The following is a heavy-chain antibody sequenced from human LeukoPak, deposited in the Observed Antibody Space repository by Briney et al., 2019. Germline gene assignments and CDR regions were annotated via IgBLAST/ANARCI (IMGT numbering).Heavy chain of an antibody. V-gene: IGHV3-66*01. CDR1: GFNVSLNY. Sequence: GGSLRLSCAASGFNVSLNYMTWVRQAPGRGLEWVSFISRGGSTYYADSVKGRFTISRDNSKSTLLLQMNSLRAEDTAVYFCARAHYYDYSYGMDVWGQGTAVTVSS. CDR3: ARAHYYDYSYGMDV. CDR2: ISRGGST. D-gene: IGHD3-22*01. J-gene: IGHJ6*02.